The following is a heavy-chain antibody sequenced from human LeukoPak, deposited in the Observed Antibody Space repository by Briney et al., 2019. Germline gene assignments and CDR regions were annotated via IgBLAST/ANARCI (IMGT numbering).Heavy chain of an antibody. CDR1: GFTFSNYW. CDR2: INHNGNVN. CDR3: ARGGGLDV. V-gene: IGHV3-7*03. Sequence: GGSLRLSCAAPGFTFSNYWMSWVRQAPGKGLEWVASINHNGNVNYYVDSVKGRFTISRDNAKNSLYLQMSNLRAEDTAVYFCARGGGLDVWGQGATVTVSS. D-gene: IGHD3-16*01. J-gene: IGHJ6*02.